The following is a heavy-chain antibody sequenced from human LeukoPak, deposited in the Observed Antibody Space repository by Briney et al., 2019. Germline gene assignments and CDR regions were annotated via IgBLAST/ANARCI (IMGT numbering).Heavy chain of an antibody. CDR2: IYYTGST. V-gene: IGHV4-39*07. Sequence: SETLSLTCTVSGGSISSSSYYWGWIRQPPGKGLEWIGSIYYTGSTYYNPSLKSRVTISVDTSKNQFSLKLSSVTAADTAVYYCARAYYGSGSPLYGMDVWGQGTTVTVSS. CDR1: GGSISSSSYY. D-gene: IGHD3-10*01. CDR3: ARAYYGSGSPLYGMDV. J-gene: IGHJ6*02.